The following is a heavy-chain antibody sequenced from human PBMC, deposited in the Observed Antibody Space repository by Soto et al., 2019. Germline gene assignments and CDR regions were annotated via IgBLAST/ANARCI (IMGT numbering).Heavy chain of an antibody. Sequence: QVQLVESGGGVVQPGRSLRLSCAASGFTFSSYGMHWVRQAPGKGLEWVAVISYDGSNKYYADSVKGRFTISRDNSKNTLYLQMNSLRAEDTAVYYCAKDAPSGITYFDWLSPTFDYWGQGTLVTVSS. D-gene: IGHD3-9*01. V-gene: IGHV3-30*18. J-gene: IGHJ4*02. CDR3: AKDAPSGITYFDWLSPTFDY. CDR2: ISYDGSNK. CDR1: GFTFSSYG.